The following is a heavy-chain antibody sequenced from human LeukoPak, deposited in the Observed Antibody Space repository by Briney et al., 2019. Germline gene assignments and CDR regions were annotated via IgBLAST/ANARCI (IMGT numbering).Heavy chain of an antibody. J-gene: IGHJ6*02. D-gene: IGHD3-22*01. Sequence: GGSLRLSCAASGFTFSKDWMTWARQAPGKGLERVANITQDESEKYYVDSVKGRFTISRDNAKNSLYLQMDSLRAEDSAVYYCARGYYDSSNYPYGMDVWGQGTTVTVSS. CDR1: GFTFSKDW. CDR2: ITQDESEK. CDR3: ARGYYDSSNYPYGMDV. V-gene: IGHV3-7*01.